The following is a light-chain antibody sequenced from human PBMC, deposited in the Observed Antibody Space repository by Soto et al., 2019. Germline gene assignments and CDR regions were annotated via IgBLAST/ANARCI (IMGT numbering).Light chain of an antibody. CDR2: GAS. Sequence: EIVLTQSPGTLSLSPGERATFSCRASQSVSSYLAWYQKKLGQAPRLLIYGASSRATGIPDRFSGSGSGTDFTLTISRLEPEDFAVYYCQQYGSSRTFGQGTKVDIK. J-gene: IGKJ1*01. V-gene: IGKV3-20*01. CDR1: QSVSSY. CDR3: QQYGSSRT.